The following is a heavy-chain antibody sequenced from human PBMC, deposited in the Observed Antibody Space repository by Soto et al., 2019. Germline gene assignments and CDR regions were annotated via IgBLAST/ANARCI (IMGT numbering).Heavy chain of an antibody. J-gene: IGHJ4*02. Sequence: QLVESGGDLVKPGGSLRLSCAASGFTFSEYYMSWFRQAPGKGLGWVSYISGSSSYIDYADSVKGRFTISRDNAKKSLYLQMNSLRAEDTAVYYCARDSNPGVWGQGTLVTVSS. CDR1: GFTFSEYY. CDR3: ARDSNPGV. V-gene: IGHV3-11*05. CDR2: ISGSSSYI. D-gene: IGHD4-4*01.